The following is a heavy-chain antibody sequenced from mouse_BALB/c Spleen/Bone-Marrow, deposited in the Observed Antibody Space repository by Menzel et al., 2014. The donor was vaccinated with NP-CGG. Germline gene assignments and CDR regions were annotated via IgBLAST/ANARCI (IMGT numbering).Heavy chain of an antibody. D-gene: IGHD1-3*01. CDR1: CYSFTSYW. V-gene: IGHV1-59*01. CDR3: ARRDNAPFAY. Sequence: VQLQQSGPQLVRPGASVKISCKASCYSFTSYWMHWVKQRPGQGLEWIGMIDPSDSETKLNQKFKDKATLAVDKSSSTAYLQLSSPTSEDSAVYYCARRDNAPFAYWGQGTLVTVSA. J-gene: IGHJ3*01. CDR2: IDPSDSET.